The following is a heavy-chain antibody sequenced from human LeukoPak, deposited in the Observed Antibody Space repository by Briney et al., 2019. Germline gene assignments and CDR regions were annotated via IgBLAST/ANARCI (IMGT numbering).Heavy chain of an antibody. CDR2: ISAYNGNT. CDR3: ARDTSIAAAGSYYYGMDV. CDR1: GYTFTSYG. J-gene: IGHJ6*02. D-gene: IGHD6-13*01. V-gene: IGHV1-18*01. Sequence: ASVKVSCKASGYTFTSYGISWVRQAPGQGLEWMGWISAYNGNTNYAQKLQGRVTMTTDTSTSTAYMELRSLRSDDTAAYYCARDTSIAAAGSYYYGMDVWGQGTTVTASS.